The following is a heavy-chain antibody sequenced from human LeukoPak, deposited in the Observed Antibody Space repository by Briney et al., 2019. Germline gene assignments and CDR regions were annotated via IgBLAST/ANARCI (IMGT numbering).Heavy chain of an antibody. Sequence: ASVKVSCKASGYTFTSYGISWVRQAPGQGLEWMGCISAYNGNTNYAQKLQGRVTMTTDTSTSTAYMELRSLRSDDTAVYYCARASLLYDFWSGYYYHYFDYWGQGTLVTVSS. CDR1: GYTFTSYG. CDR3: ARASLLYDFWSGYYYHYFDY. V-gene: IGHV1-18*01. CDR2: ISAYNGNT. D-gene: IGHD3-3*01. J-gene: IGHJ4*02.